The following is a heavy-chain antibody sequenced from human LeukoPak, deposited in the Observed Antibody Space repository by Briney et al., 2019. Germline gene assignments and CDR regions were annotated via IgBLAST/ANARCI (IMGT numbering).Heavy chain of an antibody. CDR3: ARKSGSSGYPFDY. Sequence: GGSLRLSCAASGFSFSSYSMNWVRQAPGKGLEWVSYITTSSSTMYYADAVKGRFAISRDNAKNSLYLQMNSLRAEDTAVYYCARKSGSSGYPFDYWGQGTLVTVSS. D-gene: IGHD3-22*01. CDR1: GFSFSSYS. CDR2: ITTSSSTM. J-gene: IGHJ4*02. V-gene: IGHV3-48*01.